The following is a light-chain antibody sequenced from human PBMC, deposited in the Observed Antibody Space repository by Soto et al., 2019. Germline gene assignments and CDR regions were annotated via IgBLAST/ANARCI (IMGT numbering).Light chain of an antibody. Sequence: IVMTQSPSTLSVSPGERATLSCRASQSVSSNFAWYQQRPGQAPRLLFYGASIGATAVPARFTASGSGTEFTLTISSLQSEDFAVYYCQQYNTWPRTFGQGTKVDI. CDR1: QSVSSN. CDR3: QQYNTWPRT. CDR2: GAS. V-gene: IGKV3-15*01. J-gene: IGKJ1*01.